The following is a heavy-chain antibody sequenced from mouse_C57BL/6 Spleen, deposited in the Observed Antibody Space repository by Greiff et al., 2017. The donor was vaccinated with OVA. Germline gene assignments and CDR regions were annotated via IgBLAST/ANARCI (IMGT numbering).Heavy chain of an antibody. CDR1: GFTFSSYG. V-gene: IGHV5-6*02. Sequence: EVKLVESGGDLVKPGGSLKLSCAASGFTFSSYGMSWVRQTPDKRLEWVATISSGGSYTYYPDSVKGRFTISRDNAKNTLYLQMSSLKSEDTAMYYCARREDPDWYFDVWGTGTTVTVSS. CDR2: ISSGGSYT. J-gene: IGHJ1*03. CDR3: ARREDPDWYFDV.